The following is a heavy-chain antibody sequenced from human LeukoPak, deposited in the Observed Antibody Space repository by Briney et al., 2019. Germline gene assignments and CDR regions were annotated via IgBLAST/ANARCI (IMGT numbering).Heavy chain of an antibody. V-gene: IGHV5-51*01. CDR2: IYPGDFDT. J-gene: IGHJ6*04. Sequence: GESLKISCKASGYDSTTSWIGWVRQMPGKGLEWIGIIYPGDFDTRYSPSFQGQVTISADKSINTAYLQWSSLRASDTAMYYCAKPGHQWGRVDVWGKGTTVTVSS. D-gene: IGHD1-26*01. CDR1: GYDSTTSW. CDR3: AKPGHQWGRVDV.